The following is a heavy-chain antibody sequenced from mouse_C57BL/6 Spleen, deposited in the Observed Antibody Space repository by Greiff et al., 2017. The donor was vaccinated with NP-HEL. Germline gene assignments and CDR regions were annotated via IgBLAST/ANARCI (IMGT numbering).Heavy chain of an antibody. CDR3: ARHEYDAMDY. J-gene: IGHJ4*01. CDR2: IAPANGHT. CDR1: GFNIKNTY. V-gene: IGHV14-3*01. Sequence: VQLQQSVAELVRPAASVKLSCTASGFNIKNTYMPWVKQRPEQGLESIGRIAPANGHTKYAPKFPGKATITADTSSNTAYLQLSSLTSEDTAIYYCARHEYDAMDYWGQGTSVTVSS.